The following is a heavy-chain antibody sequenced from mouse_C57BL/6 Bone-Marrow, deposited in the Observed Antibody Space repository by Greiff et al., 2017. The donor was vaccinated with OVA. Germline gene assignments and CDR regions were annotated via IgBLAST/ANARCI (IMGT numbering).Heavy chain of an antibody. CDR2: VYPYNGGT. J-gene: IGHJ4*01. CDR3: AGGITTVVAPMDY. V-gene: IGHV1-36*01. CDR1: GFTFTDYY. Sequence: VQLKQSGPVLVKPGPSVKISCKASGFTFTDYYMHWVKQSHGKSLEWIGLVYPYNGGTSYNQKFKGKATLTVDTSSSTAYMELNSLTSEDSAVYYCAGGITTVVAPMDYWGQGTSVTVSS. D-gene: IGHD1-1*01.